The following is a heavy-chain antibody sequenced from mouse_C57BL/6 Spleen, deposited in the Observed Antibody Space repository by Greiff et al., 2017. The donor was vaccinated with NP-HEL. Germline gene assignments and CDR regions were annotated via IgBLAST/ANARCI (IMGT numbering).Heavy chain of an antibody. CDR2: FYPGSGSI. CDR1: GYTFTEYT. J-gene: IGHJ4*01. V-gene: IGHV1-62-2*01. Sequence: QVQLKESGAELVKPGASVKLSCKASGYTFTEYTIHWVKQRSGQGLEWIGWFYPGSGSIKYNEKFKDKATLTADKSSSTVYMELSRLTSGDSAVYFCARHRYYPGYYYAMDYWGQGTSVTVSS. D-gene: IGHD1-1*01. CDR3: ARHRYYPGYYYAMDY.